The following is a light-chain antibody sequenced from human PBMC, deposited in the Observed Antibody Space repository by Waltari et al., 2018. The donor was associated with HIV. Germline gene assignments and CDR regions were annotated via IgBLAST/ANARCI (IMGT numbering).Light chain of an antibody. Sequence: QSALTQPPSASGSPGQSVTIPCTGTSSDVGRSDYVPWYQQHPGKAPKLLIYEVNKRPSGVPDRFSGSKSGNTASLTVSGLQAEDEAEYSCTSYAGINPVAFGGGTKLTVL. V-gene: IGLV2-8*01. J-gene: IGLJ2*01. CDR1: SSDVGRSDY. CDR2: EVN. CDR3: TSYAGINPVA.